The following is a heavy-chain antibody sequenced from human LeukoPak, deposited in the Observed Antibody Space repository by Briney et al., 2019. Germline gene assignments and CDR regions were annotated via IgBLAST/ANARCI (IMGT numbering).Heavy chain of an antibody. V-gene: IGHV4-59*01. CDR2: IYYSGST. CDR3: ARDPRGYSSGWSSSWFDP. J-gene: IGHJ5*02. CDR1: GASITTYY. D-gene: IGHD6-19*01. Sequence: SETLSLTCTVSGASITTYYWSWIRQPPGKGLEWIGYIYYSGSTNYNPSLKSRVTISVDTSKNQFSLKLSSVTAADTAVYYCARDPRGYSSGWSSSWFDPWGQEPWSPSPQ.